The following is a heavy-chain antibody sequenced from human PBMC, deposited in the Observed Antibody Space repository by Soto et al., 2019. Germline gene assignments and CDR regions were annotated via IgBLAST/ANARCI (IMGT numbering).Heavy chain of an antibody. CDR2: ISAYNGNT. D-gene: IGHD2-21*02. CDR3: ARAGEAYCGGDCYSVDY. CDR1: GYTFTIYG. J-gene: IGHJ4*02. Sequence: SVKVSCKASGYTFTIYGISWVRQAPGQGLEWMGWISAYNGNTNYAQKLQGRVTMTTDTSTSTAYMELRSLRSDDTAVYYCARAGEAYCGGDCYSVDYWGQGTLVTVSS. V-gene: IGHV1-18*01.